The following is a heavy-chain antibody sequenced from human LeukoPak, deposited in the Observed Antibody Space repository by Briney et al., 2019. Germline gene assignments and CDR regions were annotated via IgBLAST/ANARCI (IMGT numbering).Heavy chain of an antibody. CDR2: IYYRVTS. Sequence: NSSETLSLTCTVSGDSISTYYWSWIRQPPGKGLEWIGYIYYRVTSDYNPSLKSRVTMSVDMSTRQISLKLSSVTAADTALYYCARDWFTRLGELSPDRAFDYWGQGTLVTVSS. J-gene: IGHJ4*02. CDR1: GDSISTYY. D-gene: IGHD3-16*02. CDR3: ARDWFTRLGELSPDRAFDY. V-gene: IGHV4-59*01.